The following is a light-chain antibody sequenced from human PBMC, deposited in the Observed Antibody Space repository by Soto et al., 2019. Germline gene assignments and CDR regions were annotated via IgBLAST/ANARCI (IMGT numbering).Light chain of an antibody. V-gene: IGLV1-51*02. CDR1: SSNIGNNY. J-gene: IGLJ1*01. Sequence: QSVLTQPASGSAAPGRRVTISCSGSSSNIGNNYVSWYQQLPGTAPKLLICENNKRPSGIPDRFSGSKSGTSATLGITGLQTGDEADYYCGTWDSSLSAAGVFGTGTKVTVL. CDR2: ENN. CDR3: GTWDSSLSAAGV.